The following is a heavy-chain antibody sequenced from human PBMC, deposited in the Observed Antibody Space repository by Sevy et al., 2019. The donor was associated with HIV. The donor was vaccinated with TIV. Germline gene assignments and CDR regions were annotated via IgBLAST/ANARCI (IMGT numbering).Heavy chain of an antibody. CDR2: ISGSGGST. J-gene: IGHJ1*01. Sequence: GGSLRLSCAASGFTFSSYAMSWVRQAPGKGLEWVSAISGSGGSTYYADSVKGRFTISRDNSKNTLYLQMNSLRAEDTAVYYCAKDGAGDPSIAAEQTWGQGTLVTVSS. CDR1: GFTFSSYA. V-gene: IGHV3-23*01. CDR3: AKDGAGDPSIAAEQT. D-gene: IGHD6-13*01.